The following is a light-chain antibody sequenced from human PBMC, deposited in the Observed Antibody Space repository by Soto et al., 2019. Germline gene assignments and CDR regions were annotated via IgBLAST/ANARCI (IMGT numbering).Light chain of an antibody. J-gene: IGLJ1*01. V-gene: IGLV2-14*01. Sequence: QSALTQPASMSGSPGQSITISCTGTSSDVGGYNYVSWYQQHPGKAPKFMIYDVSNRPSGVSNRFSGSKSGNTASLTISGLQAEDEADYYCCSYTTSNTSQIVFGTGTKLTVL. CDR1: SSDVGGYNY. CDR3: CSYTTSNTSQIV. CDR2: DVS.